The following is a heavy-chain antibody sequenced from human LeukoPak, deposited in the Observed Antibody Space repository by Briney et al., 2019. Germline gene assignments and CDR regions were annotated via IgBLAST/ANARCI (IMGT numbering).Heavy chain of an antibody. CDR1: GGTFSSYA. CDR2: IIPIFGTA. D-gene: IGHD5-18*01. V-gene: IGHV1-69*05. Sequence: GASVKVSCKASGGTFSSYAISWVRQAPGQGLEWMGGIIPIFGTANYAQKFQGRVTITTDESTSTAYMELSSLRSEDTAVYYCARGRGYSYENYYYYYMDVWGKGTTVTVSS. CDR3: ARGRGYSYENYYYYYMDV. J-gene: IGHJ6*03.